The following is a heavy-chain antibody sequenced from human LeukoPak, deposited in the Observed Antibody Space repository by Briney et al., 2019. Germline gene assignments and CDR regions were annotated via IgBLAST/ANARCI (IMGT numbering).Heavy chain of an antibody. CDR2: ISAYNGNT. D-gene: IGHD6-19*01. Sequence: GESLKISCKGSGYSFTSYWIGWVRQAPGQGLEWMGWISAYNGNTNYAQKLQGRVTMTTDTSTSTAYMELRSLRSDDTAVYYCARMSGGWYDGWFDPWGQGTLVTVSS. CDR1: GYSFTSYW. J-gene: IGHJ5*02. CDR3: ARMSGGWYDGWFDP. V-gene: IGHV1-18*04.